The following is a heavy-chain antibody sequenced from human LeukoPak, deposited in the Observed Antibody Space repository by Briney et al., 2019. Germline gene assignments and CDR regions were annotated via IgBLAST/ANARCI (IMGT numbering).Heavy chain of an antibody. Sequence: ASVKVSCKASGYTFTSYGISWVRQAPGQGLEWMGWISAYNGNTNYAQKLQGRVTMTTDTSTSTAYMELRSLRSDDTAVYYCARDELYCSSTSCYPLNWFDPWGQGTLVTVSS. CDR2: ISAYNGNT. J-gene: IGHJ5*02. D-gene: IGHD2-2*01. CDR1: GYTFTSYG. CDR3: ARDELYCSSTSCYPLNWFDP. V-gene: IGHV1-18*01.